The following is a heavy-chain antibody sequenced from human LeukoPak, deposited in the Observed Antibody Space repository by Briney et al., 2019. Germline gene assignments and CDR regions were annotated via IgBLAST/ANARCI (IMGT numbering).Heavy chain of an antibody. Sequence: SETLSLTCAVSGYSISSGYYWSWIRQPAGKGLEWIGRIYTSGSTNYNPSLKSRVTISVDTSKNQFSLKLSSVTAADTAVYYCARRRASWGYSGYVYFDYWGQGTLVTVSS. CDR2: IYTSGST. V-gene: IGHV4-61*02. CDR1: GYSISSGYY. CDR3: ARRRASWGYSGYVYFDY. J-gene: IGHJ4*02. D-gene: IGHD5-12*01.